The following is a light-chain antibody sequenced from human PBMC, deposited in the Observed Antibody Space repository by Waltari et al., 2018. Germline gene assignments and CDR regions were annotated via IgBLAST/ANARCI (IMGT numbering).Light chain of an antibody. CDR2: AES. CDR1: KNIRSY. CDR3: QASYTTPYS. Sequence: DLQMTQSPSSLSASVGDRVTISCRASKNIRSYLSWYQQKPGIAPKLEIYAESTLQSGVPSRFSGSGSGTNFTLTITSLQAEDFATYFCQASYTTPYSFGQGTKVEIK. V-gene: IGKV1-39*01. J-gene: IGKJ2*03.